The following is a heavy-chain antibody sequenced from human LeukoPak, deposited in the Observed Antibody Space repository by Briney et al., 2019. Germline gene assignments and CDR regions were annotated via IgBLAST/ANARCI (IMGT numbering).Heavy chain of an antibody. V-gene: IGHV4-61*05. CDR1: GGSISSSSYY. J-gene: IGHJ4*02. D-gene: IGHD3-22*01. CDR3: ARGGYYYDSSGYYSFDY. CDR2: IHTSGST. Sequence: SETLSLTCTVSGGSISSSSYYWGWIRQPPGKGLEWIGRIHTSGSTNYNPALKSRVTMSEDTSRNQFSLKLSSVTAADTAVYYCARGGYYYDSSGYYSFDYWGQGTLVTVSS.